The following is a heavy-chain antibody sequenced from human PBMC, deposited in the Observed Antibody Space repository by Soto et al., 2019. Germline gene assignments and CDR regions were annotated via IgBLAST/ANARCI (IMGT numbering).Heavy chain of an antibody. CDR3: ARDLKGSGSYYGVLDY. CDR1: GYTLTSYY. V-gene: IGHV1-46*01. CDR2: INPSGGST. Sequence: ASVKVSCKASGYTLTSYYMHWVRQAPGQGLEWMGIINPSGGSTSYAQKFQGRVTMTRDTSTSTVYMELSSLRSEDTAVYYCARDLKGSGSYYGVLDYWGQGTLVTVSS. D-gene: IGHD1-26*01. J-gene: IGHJ4*02.